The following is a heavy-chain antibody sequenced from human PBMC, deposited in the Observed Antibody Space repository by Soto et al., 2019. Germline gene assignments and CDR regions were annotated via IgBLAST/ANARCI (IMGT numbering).Heavy chain of an antibody. CDR1: GFTFSNAW. CDR3: TTVLWFGVW. D-gene: IGHD3-10*01. V-gene: IGHV3-15*01. J-gene: IGHJ4*02. Sequence: EVQLVASGGGLVKPGGSLRLSCAASGFTFSNAWMSWVRQAPGTGLEWVGRIKSKTYGGTTDYAAPVKGRFTISRDDSKNTLYLQMNSLKTEDTAVYYCTTVLWFGVWWGQGTLVTVSS. CDR2: IKSKTYGGTT.